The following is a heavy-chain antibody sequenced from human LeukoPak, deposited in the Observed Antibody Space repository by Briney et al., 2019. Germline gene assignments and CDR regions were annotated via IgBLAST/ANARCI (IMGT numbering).Heavy chain of an antibody. Sequence: GASVKVSCKASGYIFTSYGISWVRQAPGQGLEWMGWISVYNGNTNYPQRLQGRVTMTTDTSTTTAYMELRSLRSDDTAVYYCARDSLLWFGELSGYFDYWGQGTLVTVSS. CDR3: ARDSLLWFGELSGYFDY. CDR1: GYIFTSYG. D-gene: IGHD3-10*01. V-gene: IGHV1-18*01. CDR2: ISVYNGNT. J-gene: IGHJ4*02.